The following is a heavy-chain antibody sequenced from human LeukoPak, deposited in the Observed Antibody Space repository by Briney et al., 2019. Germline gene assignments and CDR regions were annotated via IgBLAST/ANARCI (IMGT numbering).Heavy chain of an antibody. V-gene: IGHV4-34*01. CDR1: GVSFSGYY. CDR3: AILPRDY. J-gene: IGHJ4*02. Sequence: SETLSLTCAVYGVSFSGYYWSWIRQPPGKGLEWIGEINHSGSTNYNPSLKSRVTISVDTSKNQSSLKLSSVTAADTAVYYCAILPRDYWGQGTLVTVSS. CDR2: INHSGST.